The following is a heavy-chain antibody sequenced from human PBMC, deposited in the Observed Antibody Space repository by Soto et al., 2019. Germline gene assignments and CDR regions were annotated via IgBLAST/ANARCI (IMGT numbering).Heavy chain of an antibody. CDR2: INPNSGGT. D-gene: IGHD2-15*01. CDR1: GYTFTGYY. J-gene: IGHJ3*02. V-gene: IGHV1-2*04. Sequence: ASVKVSCKASGYTFTGYYMHWVRQAPGQGLEWMGWINPNSGGTNYAQKFQGWVTMTRDTSISTAYMELSRLRSDDTAVYYCATSCSGGSCSNAFDIWGQGTMVTVSS. CDR3: ATSCSGGSCSNAFDI.